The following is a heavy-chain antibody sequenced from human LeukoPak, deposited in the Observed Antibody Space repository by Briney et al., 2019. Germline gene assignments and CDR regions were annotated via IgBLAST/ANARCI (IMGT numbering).Heavy chain of an antibody. J-gene: IGHJ3*02. CDR2: IYYSGST. CDR3: ARWVPQSNAFDI. CDR1: GGSISSGGYY. Sequence: PSETLSLTCTVSGGSISSGGYYWSWIRQPPGKGLEWIGSIYYSGSTYYKSSLKSRVTISVDTSKNLFSLKLSSVTAADTAVYYCARWVPQSNAFDIWGQGTTVTVSS. V-gene: IGHV4-39*01.